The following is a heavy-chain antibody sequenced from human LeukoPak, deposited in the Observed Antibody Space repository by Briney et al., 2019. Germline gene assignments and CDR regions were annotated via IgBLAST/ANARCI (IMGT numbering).Heavy chain of an antibody. V-gene: IGHV3-33*01. CDR1: RFTFSYYG. D-gene: IGHD2-21*02. CDR3: ASLFCGGDCYSGNY. CDR2: ILYDGSAK. J-gene: IGHJ4*02. Sequence: GRSLTFSGAASRFTFSYYGMHWVRQAPGKGLEGVAVILYDGSAKYYADSVRGRFTISRDNSKNTLYLQMNSLRAEDTAVYYCASLFCGGDCYSGNYWGQGTLVTVSS.